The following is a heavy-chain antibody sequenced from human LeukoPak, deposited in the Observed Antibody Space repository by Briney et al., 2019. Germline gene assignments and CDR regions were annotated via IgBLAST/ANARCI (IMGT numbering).Heavy chain of an antibody. D-gene: IGHD3-9*01. CDR2: ISGSGGST. J-gene: IGHJ6*04. Sequence: GGSLRLSCAASGFTFSSYAMSWVRQAPGKGLEWVSAISGSGGSTYYADSVKGRFTISRDNSKNTLYLQMNGLRAEDTAVYYCAKEGSLRYFDWPDYYYYGMDVWGKGTTVTVSS. CDR3: AKEGSLRYFDWPDYYYYGMDV. V-gene: IGHV3-23*01. CDR1: GFTFSSYA.